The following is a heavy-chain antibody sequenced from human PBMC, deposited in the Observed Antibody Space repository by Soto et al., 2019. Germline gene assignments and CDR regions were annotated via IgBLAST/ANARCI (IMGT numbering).Heavy chain of an antibody. CDR3: AKHRNDFGDYDAFDI. CDR1: GFTFSGYA. V-gene: IGHV3-23*01. Sequence: PGGSRRRSCSACGFTFSGYAMSWVRQAPGKGLEWVSAISGSGGSTYYADSVKRRFTISRDNSKNTMYLQMNSLRAEDTAVYYCAKHRNDFGDYDAFDIWGQGTMVTVSS. D-gene: IGHD4-17*01. CDR2: ISGSGGST. J-gene: IGHJ3*02.